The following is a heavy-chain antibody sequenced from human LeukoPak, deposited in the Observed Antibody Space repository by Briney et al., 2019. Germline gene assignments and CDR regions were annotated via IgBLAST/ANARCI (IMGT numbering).Heavy chain of an antibody. CDR3: AREPRVGESTSTF. D-gene: IGHD3-16*01. CDR2: IIPTSSVP. J-gene: IGHJ4*02. Sequence: GASVRVSCKASGGTFSTFAIGWVRQAPGQGFEWMGRIIPTSSVPNYAQKFRDRLTISADASARTAYLELSSLTSDDTAVYCCAREPRVGESTSTFWGQGTLVTVSS. CDR1: GGTFSTFA. V-gene: IGHV1-69*13.